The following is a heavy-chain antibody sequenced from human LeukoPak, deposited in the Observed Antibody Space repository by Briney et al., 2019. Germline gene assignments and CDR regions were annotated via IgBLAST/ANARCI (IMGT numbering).Heavy chain of an antibody. CDR1: GGTFSSYA. Sequence: ASVKVSCKASGGTFSSYAISWVRQAPGQGLEWMGRIIPILGIANYAQKFQGRVTITADKSTSTAYMELSSLRSEDTAVYYCARDYDSSGYYRDDYYYYGMDVWGQGTTVTVS. CDR2: IIPILGIA. CDR3: ARDYDSSGYYRDDYYYYGMDV. V-gene: IGHV1-69*04. D-gene: IGHD3-22*01. J-gene: IGHJ6*02.